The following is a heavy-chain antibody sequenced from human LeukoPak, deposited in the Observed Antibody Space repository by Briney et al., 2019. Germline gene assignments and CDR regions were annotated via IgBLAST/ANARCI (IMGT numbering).Heavy chain of an antibody. V-gene: IGHV3-23*01. Sequence: GGSLRLSCAASGFTFSSYAMSWVRQAPGKGLEWVSAISGSGGSTYYADSVKGRFTISRVNSKNTLYLQMNSLRAEDTAVYYCAKPDTYYDFWSGYYTGDWFDPWGQGTLVTVSS. D-gene: IGHD3-3*01. CDR1: GFTFSSYA. J-gene: IGHJ5*02. CDR2: ISGSGGST. CDR3: AKPDTYYDFWSGYYTGDWFDP.